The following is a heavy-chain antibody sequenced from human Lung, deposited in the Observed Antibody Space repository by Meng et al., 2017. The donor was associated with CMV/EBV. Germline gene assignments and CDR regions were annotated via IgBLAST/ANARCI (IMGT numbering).Heavy chain of an antibody. D-gene: IGHD3-10*01. CDR1: GYTFTGYY. J-gene: IGHJ5*02. CDR3: ARVYGSGINWFDP. Sequence: ASVKVSRKASGYTFTGYYMHWVRQAPGQGLEWMGWINPNSGGTNYAQKFQGRVTMTRDTSISTAYMELSRLRSDDTAVYYCARVYGSGINWFDPWGQGTLVTVSS. V-gene: IGHV1-2*02. CDR2: INPNSGGT.